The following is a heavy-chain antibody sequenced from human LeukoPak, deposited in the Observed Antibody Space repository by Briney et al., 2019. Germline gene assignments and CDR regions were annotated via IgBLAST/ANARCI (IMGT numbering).Heavy chain of an antibody. V-gene: IGHV3-21*01. Sequence: GALRLSCAASGFTFSSYSMNWVRQAPGKGLEWVSSISSSSSYIYYADSVKGRFTISRDNAKNSLYLQMNSLRAEDTAVYYCARGDVGMATGYYWGQGTLVTVSS. J-gene: IGHJ4*02. CDR3: ARGDVGMATGYY. D-gene: IGHD5-24*01. CDR1: GFTFSSYS. CDR2: ISSSSSYI.